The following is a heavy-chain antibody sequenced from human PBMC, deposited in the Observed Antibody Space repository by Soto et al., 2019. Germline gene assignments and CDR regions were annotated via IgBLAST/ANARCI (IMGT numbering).Heavy chain of an antibody. D-gene: IGHD3-10*01. CDR3: ATLMGLGEVSPYFDY. J-gene: IGHJ4*02. V-gene: IGHV4-59*08. CDR1: YASINNYH. Sequence: QVQLQESGPGLLKPSETLSLTCTVSYASINNYHWTWIRQTPGKGLEWIAYIYYTGTTNFNPSLKSRVTISMDTSKNQFSLNLRSVTASDTAVYYCATLMGLGEVSPYFDYWGQGRMVTVSS. CDR2: IYYTGTT.